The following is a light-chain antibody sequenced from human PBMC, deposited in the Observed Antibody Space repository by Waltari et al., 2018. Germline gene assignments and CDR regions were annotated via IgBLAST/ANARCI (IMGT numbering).Light chain of an antibody. CDR3: LQATQFPWS. Sequence: IVVTRSPLALSVALGQPASISCRSSQSLVHSDGNTYLSWLHQRPGQPPRLLIYKVSHRFSGVPDRFSASGAGTDFTLKISRVEAEDVGVYYCLQATQFPWSFGPGTRVDIK. V-gene: IGKV2-24*01. J-gene: IGKJ1*01. CDR1: QSLVHSDGNTY. CDR2: KVS.